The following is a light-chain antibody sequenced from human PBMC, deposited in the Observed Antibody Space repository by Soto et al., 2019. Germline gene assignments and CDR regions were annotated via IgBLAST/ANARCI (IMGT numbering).Light chain of an antibody. V-gene: IGLV2-14*01. CDR1: XSDVGGYNY. CDR3: SSYTSSTTVV. J-gene: IGLJ2*01. CDR2: EVS. Sequence: QSALTQPASVSGSPGXSITISCTGTXSDVGGYNYVSWYQQHPGKAPKLMIYEVSNRPSGVSNRFSGSKSGNTASLTISGLQAEDEADYYCSSYTSSTTVVFGGGTKLTVL.